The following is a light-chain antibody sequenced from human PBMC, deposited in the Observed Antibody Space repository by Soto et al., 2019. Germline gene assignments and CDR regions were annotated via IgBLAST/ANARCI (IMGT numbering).Light chain of an antibody. Sequence: EIVMTQSPATLSVSPGGRATLSCRASQSVGNNLAWYQQKPGQAPRLLIYRASARVTGVPYRVSGSGSGTEFTLTISSLQSEDFAVYYCQQCQGWQYTFGQGTRVEIK. CDR1: QSVGNN. CDR2: RAS. J-gene: IGKJ2*01. V-gene: IGKV3-15*01. CDR3: QQCQGWQYT.